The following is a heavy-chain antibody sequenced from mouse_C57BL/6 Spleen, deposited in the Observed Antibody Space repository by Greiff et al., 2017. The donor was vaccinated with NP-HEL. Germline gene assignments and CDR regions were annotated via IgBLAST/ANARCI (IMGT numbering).Heavy chain of an antibody. J-gene: IGHJ3*01. CDR2: IDPSDSYT. D-gene: IGHD1-1*01. V-gene: IGHV1-69*01. CDR3: ARSDSITTVVATGGAY. CDR1: GYTFTSYW. Sequence: VQLQQPGAELVMPGASVKLSCKASGYTFTSYWMHWVKQRPGQGLEWIGEIDPSDSYTNYNQKFKGKSTLTVDKSSSTAYMQLSSLTSEDSAVYYCARSDSITTVVATGGAYWGQGTLVTVSA.